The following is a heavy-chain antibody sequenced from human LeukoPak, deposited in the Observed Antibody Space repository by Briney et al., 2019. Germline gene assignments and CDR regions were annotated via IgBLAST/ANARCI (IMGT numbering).Heavy chain of an antibody. D-gene: IGHD1-26*01. CDR3: GKGRMGATLDFDY. CDR1: GFSFSSYA. CDR2: ISGSGGST. J-gene: IGHJ4*02. V-gene: IGHV3-23*01. Sequence: GGSLRLSCAASGFSFSSYALSWVRRAPGKRLEWVSAISGSGGSTYYADSVKGRFTISRDNSKTALYLQMNSLRAEDTAVYYCGKGRMGATLDFDYWGQGTLVTVSS.